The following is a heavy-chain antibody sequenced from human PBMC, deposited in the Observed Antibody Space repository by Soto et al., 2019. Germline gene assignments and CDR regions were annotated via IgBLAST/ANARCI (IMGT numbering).Heavy chain of an antibody. CDR3: AKEKRIAAAGHDGIEI. CDR2: ISGSGGST. Sequence: GGSLRLSCAASGFTFGSYAMSWVRQAPGKGLEWVSAISGSGGSTYYADSVKGRFTISRDNSKNTLYLQMNSLRAEDTAVYYCAKEKRIAAAGHDGIEIWGKGTMVTVSS. V-gene: IGHV3-23*01. CDR1: GFTFGSYA. J-gene: IGHJ3*02. D-gene: IGHD6-13*01.